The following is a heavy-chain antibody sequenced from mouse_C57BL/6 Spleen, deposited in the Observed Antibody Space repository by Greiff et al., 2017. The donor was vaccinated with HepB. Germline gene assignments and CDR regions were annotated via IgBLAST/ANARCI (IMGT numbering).Heavy chain of an antibody. CDR2: IWSGGST. CDR3: ARNRITTVVALYAMDY. CDR1: GFSLTSYG. V-gene: IGHV2-2*01. D-gene: IGHD1-1*01. J-gene: IGHJ4*01. Sequence: QVQLQQSGPGLVQPSQRLSITCTVSGFSLTSYGVHWVRQSPGKGLEWLGVIWSGGSTDYNAAFISRLSISKDNSKSQVFFKMNSLQADDTAIYYCARNRITTVVALYAMDYWGQGTSVTVSS.